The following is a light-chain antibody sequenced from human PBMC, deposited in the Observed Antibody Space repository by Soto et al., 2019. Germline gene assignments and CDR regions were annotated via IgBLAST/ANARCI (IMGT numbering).Light chain of an antibody. CDR1: ESVSSN. CDR2: GAS. CDR3: QQHFNWPPYT. J-gene: IGKJ2*01. Sequence: EIVLTQSPATLSVSPWDRATLSCRASESVSSNVAWYQQKPGQTPRLLIYGASTRATGVPPRFSGSRSGTEFTLTISSLQSEDFAVYYCQQHFNWPPYTFGQGTKVDIK. V-gene: IGKV3-15*01.